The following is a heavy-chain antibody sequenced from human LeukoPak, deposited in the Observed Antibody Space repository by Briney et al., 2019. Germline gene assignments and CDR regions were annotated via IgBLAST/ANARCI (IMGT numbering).Heavy chain of an antibody. CDR1: GFSFRNYA. V-gene: IGHV3-23*01. J-gene: IGHJ4*02. CDR3: AKDRRAFTIFGDTLDY. CDR2: ISDSGGST. Sequence: PGGSLRLSCSASGFSFRNYAMTWVHQAPGKGLEWVSGISDSGGSTYYADSVKGRFTISRDNSKNTLYLQMNSLRAEDTAVYYCAKDRRAFTIFGDTLDYWGQGTLLTVSS. D-gene: IGHD3-3*01.